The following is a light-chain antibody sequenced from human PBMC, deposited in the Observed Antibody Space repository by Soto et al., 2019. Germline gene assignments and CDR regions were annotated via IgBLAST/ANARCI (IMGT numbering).Light chain of an antibody. CDR2: ATS. Sequence: DIQMTQSPSSLSASVGDRVTITCRASHAITNYLAWYQQKPGKVPKLLMYATSTLQSGVPSRFSGSGSGTDFTLTISSLQPEDVATYYCQKYNSAPWTFGQGTKVEIK. V-gene: IGKV1-27*01. CDR3: QKYNSAPWT. J-gene: IGKJ1*01. CDR1: HAITNY.